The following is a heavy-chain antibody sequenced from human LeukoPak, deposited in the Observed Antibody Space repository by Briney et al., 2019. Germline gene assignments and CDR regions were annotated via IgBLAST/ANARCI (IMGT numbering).Heavy chain of an antibody. CDR3: ARQDTAMVTADD. CDR1: GYTLTELS. CDR2: FDPEDGET. D-gene: IGHD5-18*01. V-gene: IGHV1-24*01. Sequence: GASVKVSCKVSGYTLTELSMHWVRQAPGKGLEWMGGFDPEDGETIYAQKFQGRVTITTDESTSTAYMELSSLRSEDTAVYYCARQDTAMVTADDWGQGTLVTVSS. J-gene: IGHJ4*02.